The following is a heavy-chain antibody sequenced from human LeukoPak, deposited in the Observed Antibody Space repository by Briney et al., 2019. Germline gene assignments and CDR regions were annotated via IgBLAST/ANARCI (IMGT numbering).Heavy chain of an antibody. Sequence: GSSLGLSCAASGFSFGDYAMHWVRHSPRKGLEGVAGITWNSDFTDLAGSEKGRFTISRDNANNSVYLHINSLTPNNTASYYSTKDVADYVWGDYRHFDMWGQGTLVTVSA. CDR1: GFSFGDYA. CDR2: ITWNSDFT. V-gene: IGHV3-9*01. CDR3: TKDVADYVWGDYRHFDM. J-gene: IGHJ4*02. D-gene: IGHD3-16*02.